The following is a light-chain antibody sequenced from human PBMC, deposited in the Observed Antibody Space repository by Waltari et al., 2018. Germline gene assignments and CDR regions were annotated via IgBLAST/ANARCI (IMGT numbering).Light chain of an antibody. CDR3: QQYYSPPYT. Sequence: DIVMTQSPDSLPVSLGERATTNSKSIRSALSSYNNNNFLDWYQRKPGQPPKLLIYCASTREAGVPERFGGSGSGTDFTLTINTLQAEDLAVYYCQQYYSPPYTFGQGTKLEIK. J-gene: IGKJ2*01. V-gene: IGKV4-1*01. CDR1: RSALSSYNNNNF. CDR2: CAS.